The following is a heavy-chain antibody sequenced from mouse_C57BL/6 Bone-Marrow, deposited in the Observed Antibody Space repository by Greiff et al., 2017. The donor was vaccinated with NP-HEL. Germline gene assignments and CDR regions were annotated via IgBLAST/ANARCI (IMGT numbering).Heavy chain of an antibody. Sequence: QVQLQQPGAELVKPGASVKLSCKASGYTFTSYWMQWVKQRPGQGLEWLGEIDPSDSYTNYNQKFKGKATLTVDTSSSTAYMQLSSLTSEDSAVYYCASPNWTKYAMDYCGQGTAVTVSS. CDR3: ASPNWTKYAMDY. V-gene: IGHV1-50*01. CDR2: IDPSDSYT. J-gene: IGHJ4*01. CDR1: GYTFTSYW.